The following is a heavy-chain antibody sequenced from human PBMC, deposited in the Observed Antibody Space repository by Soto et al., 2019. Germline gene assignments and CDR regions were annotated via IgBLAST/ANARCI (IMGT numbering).Heavy chain of an antibody. V-gene: IGHV1-18*01. J-gene: IGHJ4*02. CDR1: GYTFTSYG. CDR2: ISAHNGNT. Sequence: QVHLVQSGAEVKKPGASVKVSGKASGYTFTSYGITWVRQAPGQGLEWMGWISAHNGNTDYAQKLQGRVIVTRDTSTSTAYMALRSLLSDDTAVYYCARGRYGDYWGQGALVTVSS. D-gene: IGHD1-1*01. CDR3: ARGRYGDY.